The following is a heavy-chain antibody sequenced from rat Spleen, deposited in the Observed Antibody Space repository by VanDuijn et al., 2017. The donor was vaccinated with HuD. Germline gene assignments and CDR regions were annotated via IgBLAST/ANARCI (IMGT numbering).Heavy chain of an antibody. Sequence: QVQLKESGPGLVQPSQTLSLTCTVSGFSLTSYNVHWVRQPPGKGLEWMGRMRYNGDTSYNSALKSRLSISRATSKNQVFLKMNSLQTDDTGTYYCTRYRTDDGTYYPFDYWGQGVMVTVSS. V-gene: IGHV2-63*01. J-gene: IGHJ2*01. CDR1: GFSLTSYN. CDR2: MRYNGDT. D-gene: IGHD1-12*02. CDR3: TRYRTDDGTYYPFDY.